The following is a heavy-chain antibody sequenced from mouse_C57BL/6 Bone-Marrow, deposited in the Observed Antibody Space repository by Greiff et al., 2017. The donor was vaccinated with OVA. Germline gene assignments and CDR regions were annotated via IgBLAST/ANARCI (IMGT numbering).Heavy chain of an antibody. CDR3: ASSCYYAMDY. CDR2: IYPSDSET. D-gene: IGHD1-1*01. Sequence: QVQLQQPGAELVRPGSSVKLSCKASGYTFTSYWMDWVKQRPGQGLEWIGNIYPSDSETHYNQKFKDKATLTVDKSSSTAYMQLSSLTSEDSAVYYCASSCYYAMDYWGQGTSVTVSS. J-gene: IGHJ4*01. CDR1: GYTFTSYW. V-gene: IGHV1-61*01.